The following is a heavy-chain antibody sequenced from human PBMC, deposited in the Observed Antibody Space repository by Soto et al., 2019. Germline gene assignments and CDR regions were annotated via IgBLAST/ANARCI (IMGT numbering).Heavy chain of an antibody. J-gene: IGHJ4*02. V-gene: IGHV1-69*06. D-gene: IGHD1-26*01. CDR3: ASGVVGAADAEY. CDR1: GGTFSSYA. Sequence: QVQLVQSGAEVKKPGSSVKVSCKASGGTFSSYAFSWVRQAPGQGLEWVGGIIPVVGPPNYAQELQGRVTITADKSTSTVYLDLSSLRSEDTAVYYCASGVVGAADAEYWGQGNRVTVSS. CDR2: IIPVVGPP.